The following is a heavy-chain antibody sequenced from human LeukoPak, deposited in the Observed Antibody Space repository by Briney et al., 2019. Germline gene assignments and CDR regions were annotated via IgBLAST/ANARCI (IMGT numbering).Heavy chain of an antibody. V-gene: IGHV4-34*01. D-gene: IGHD3-16*01. J-gene: IGHJ5*02. CDR1: GGSFSGYY. CDR2: INHSGST. CDR3: ARGPIWGSFTNWFDP. Sequence: PSETLSLTCAVYGGSFSGYYWSWIRQPPGKGLEWNGEINHSGSTNYNPSLKSRVTISVDTSKNQFSLKLSSVTAADTAVYYCARGPIWGSFTNWFDPWGQGTLVTVSS.